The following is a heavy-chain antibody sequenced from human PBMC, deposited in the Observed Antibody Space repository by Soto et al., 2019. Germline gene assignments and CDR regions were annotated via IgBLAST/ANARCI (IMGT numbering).Heavy chain of an antibody. V-gene: IGHV1-69*01. CDR3: ARDLTYYYDSSCYPDAFDI. D-gene: IGHD3-22*01. J-gene: IGHJ3*02. CDR2: IIPIFGTA. CDR1: GGTFSSYA. Sequence: QVKLVQSGAEVKKPGSSVKVSCKASGGTFSSYAISWVRQAPGQGLEWMGGIIPIFGTANYAQKFQGRVTITADESTSTAYMELSSLRSEDTAVYYCARDLTYYYDSSCYPDAFDIWGQGTMVTVSS.